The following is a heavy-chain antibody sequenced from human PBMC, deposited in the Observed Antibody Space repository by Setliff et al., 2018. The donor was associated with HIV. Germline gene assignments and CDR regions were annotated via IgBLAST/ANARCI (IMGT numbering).Heavy chain of an antibody. Sequence: ASVKVSCKASGYTFTGYYLHWVRQAPGQGLELMGWIDPNSGDTNYEQKFQGRVAMTRDTSISTVYMERSSLRSDDTAVYYCARSAGYSSSWHRYAFEIWGQGTMVTVSS. D-gene: IGHD6-13*01. CDR3: ARSAGYSSSWHRYAFEI. J-gene: IGHJ3*02. CDR2: IDPNSGDT. V-gene: IGHV1-2*02. CDR1: GYTFTGYY.